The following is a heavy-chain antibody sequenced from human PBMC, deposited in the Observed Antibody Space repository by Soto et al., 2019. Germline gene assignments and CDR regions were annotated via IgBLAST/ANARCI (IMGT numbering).Heavy chain of an antibody. V-gene: IGHV4-59*01. CDR3: ARFNWYFDL. J-gene: IGHJ2*01. Sequence: SETLSLTCTVSGVSISSYYWSWIRQPPGKGLEWIGYIYYRGSTNYNPSLKSRVTISVDTSKNQFSLKLSSVTAADTAMYYCARFNWYFDLWGRGTLVTVSS. CDR1: GVSISSYY. CDR2: IYYRGST.